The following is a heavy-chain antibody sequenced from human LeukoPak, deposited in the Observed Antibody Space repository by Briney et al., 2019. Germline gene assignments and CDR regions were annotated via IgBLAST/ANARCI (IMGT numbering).Heavy chain of an antibody. CDR3: AKVLKYQLTFFDY. D-gene: IGHD2-2*01. Sequence: PGGSLRLSCAVSGFTFTTNAMSWVRQAPGKGLEWVSGITVSGGNTYYADSVKSRFTISRDNSKNALYLQMNSLRAEDTAVYYCAKVLKYQLTFFDYWGQGSLVTVSS. CDR1: GFTFTTNA. CDR2: ITVSGGNT. J-gene: IGHJ4*02. V-gene: IGHV3-23*01.